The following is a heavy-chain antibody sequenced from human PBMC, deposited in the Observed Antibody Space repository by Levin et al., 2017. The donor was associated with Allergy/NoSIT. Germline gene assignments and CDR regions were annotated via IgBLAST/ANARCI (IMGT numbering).Heavy chain of an antibody. J-gene: IGHJ5*02. CDR2: IYYSGST. CDR3: ARDLGKLGYCSGGSCPVGGWFDP. Sequence: LRLSCTVSGGSISSGGYYWSWIRQHPGKGLEWIGYIYYSGSTYYNPSLKSRVTISVDTSKNQFSLKLSSVTAADTAVYYCARDLGKLGYCSGGSCPVGGWFDPWGQGTLVTVSS. D-gene: IGHD2-15*01. V-gene: IGHV4-31*03. CDR1: GGSISSGGYY.